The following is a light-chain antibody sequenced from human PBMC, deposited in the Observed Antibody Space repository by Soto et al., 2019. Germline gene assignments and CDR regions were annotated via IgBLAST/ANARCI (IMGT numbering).Light chain of an antibody. V-gene: IGLV2-14*03. CDR3: SSYTTSSTVV. J-gene: IGLJ2*01. Sequence: QLVLTQPASVSGSPGQSITISCTGTSSDVGGYNYVSWYQQHPGKAPKLLIYDVSNRPSGVSNRFSASKSGNTASLTISGLQAEDEADYYCSSYTTSSTVVFGGGTKLTVL. CDR1: SSDVGGYNY. CDR2: DVS.